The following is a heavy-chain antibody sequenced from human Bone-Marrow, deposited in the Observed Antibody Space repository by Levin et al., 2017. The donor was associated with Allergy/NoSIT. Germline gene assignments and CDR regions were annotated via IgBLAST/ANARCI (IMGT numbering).Heavy chain of an antibody. D-gene: IGHD4-11*01. CDR3: AREGTSTTVTTDDYYMDV. Sequence: AGGSLRLSCAASGFTFSSYWMSWVRQAPGKGLEWVANIKQDGSEKYYVDSVKGRFTISRDNAKNSLYLQMNSLRAEDTAVYYCAREGTSTTVTTDDYYMDVWGKGTTVTVSS. CDR2: IKQDGSEK. CDR1: GFTFSSYW. J-gene: IGHJ6*03. V-gene: IGHV3-7*03.